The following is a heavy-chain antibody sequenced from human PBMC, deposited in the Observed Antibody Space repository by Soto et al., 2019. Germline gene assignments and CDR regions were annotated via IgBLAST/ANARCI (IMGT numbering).Heavy chain of an antibody. J-gene: IGHJ6*02. Sequence: GETLKISCKGSGYSFTSYWIGWVRQMPGKGPECMGIIYPGDSDTIYIPSFQGQVTISAAKAISTAYLRCSSLKEPDTAMYYCAITKEYSYGSPYYYYGMDVWVQGTTLTVSS. V-gene: IGHV5-51*01. CDR2: IYPGDSDT. CDR1: GYSFTSYW. D-gene: IGHD5-18*01. CDR3: AITKEYSYGSPYYYYGMDV.